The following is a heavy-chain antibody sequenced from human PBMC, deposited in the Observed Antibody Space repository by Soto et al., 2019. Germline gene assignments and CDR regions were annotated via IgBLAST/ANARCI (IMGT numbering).Heavy chain of an antibody. D-gene: IGHD2-15*01. Sequence: GGSLRLSCAASGCTFGSYAMSWVRQAPGKGLEWVSIISGSGYNTYHADSVQGRFTISRDNSKNTLYLQMNSLRAEDTAVYYCAKGTKGYCNGDSCYPLDYWGQGALVTVSS. CDR1: GCTFGSYA. V-gene: IGHV3-23*01. CDR3: AKGTKGYCNGDSCYPLDY. CDR2: ISGSGYNT. J-gene: IGHJ4*02.